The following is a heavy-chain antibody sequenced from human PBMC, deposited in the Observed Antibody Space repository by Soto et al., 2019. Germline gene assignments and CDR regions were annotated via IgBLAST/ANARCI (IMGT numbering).Heavy chain of an antibody. D-gene: IGHD3-10*01. CDR3: AKSYGSGSYSTGFDY. Sequence: ESGGGLVQPGRSLRLSCAASGFTFDDYAMHWVRQAPGKGLEWVSGISWNSGSIGYADSVKGRFTISRDNAKNSLYLQMNSLRAEDTALYYCAKSYGSGSYSTGFDYWGQGTLVTVSS. CDR2: ISWNSGSI. V-gene: IGHV3-9*01. CDR1: GFTFDDYA. J-gene: IGHJ4*02.